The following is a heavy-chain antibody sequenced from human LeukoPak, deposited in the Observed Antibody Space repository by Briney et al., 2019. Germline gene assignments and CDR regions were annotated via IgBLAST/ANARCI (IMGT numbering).Heavy chain of an antibody. V-gene: IGHV3-48*03. CDR1: GFTFSSYG. Sequence: GGSLRLSCAASGFTFSSYGMNWVRQAPGKGLEWVSYISSSGSTIYYADSVKGRFTISRDNAKNSLYLQMNSLRAEDTAVYYCAEGQNYYDSSGYYPHWGQGTLVTVSS. J-gene: IGHJ4*02. CDR2: ISSSGSTI. D-gene: IGHD3-22*01. CDR3: AEGQNYYDSSGYYPH.